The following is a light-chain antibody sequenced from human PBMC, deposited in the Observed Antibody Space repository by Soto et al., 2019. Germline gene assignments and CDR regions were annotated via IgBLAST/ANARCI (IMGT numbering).Light chain of an antibody. J-gene: IGKJ5*01. CDR3: QQYNSYSYT. CDR2: KAS. V-gene: IGKV1-5*03. Sequence: DIQMTQSPSTLSASVGDRVTITCRASQSISSWLAWYQQKPGKAPKLLIYKASSLESGVPSRFSGSGSGKEFTLTISSLKPDDFATYYCQQYNSYSYTFGQGTRLEIK. CDR1: QSISSW.